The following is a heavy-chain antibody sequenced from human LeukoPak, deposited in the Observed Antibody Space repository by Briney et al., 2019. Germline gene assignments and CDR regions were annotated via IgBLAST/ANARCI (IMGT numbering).Heavy chain of an antibody. CDR2: IYYSGST. CDR1: GGSISSSSYY. V-gene: IGHV4-39*01. Sequence: SETLSLTCTVSGGSISSSSYYWGWIRQPPGKGLEWIGSIYYSGSTYFNPSLKGRVTISVDTSKNQFSLKLSSVTAADTAVYYCASSYYDSSGYYFGDAFHIWGPGTMVTVSS. CDR3: ASSYYDSSGYYFGDAFHI. D-gene: IGHD3-22*01. J-gene: IGHJ3*02.